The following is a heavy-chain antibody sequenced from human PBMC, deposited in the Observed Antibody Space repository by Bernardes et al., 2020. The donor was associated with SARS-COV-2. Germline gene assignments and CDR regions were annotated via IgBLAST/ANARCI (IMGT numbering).Heavy chain of an antibody. J-gene: IGHJ3*02. CDR2: IYYSGST. CDR1: GGSISSYY. V-gene: IGHV4-59*01. Sequence: SETLSLTCTVSGGSISSYYWSWIRQPPGKGLEWIGYIYYSGSTNYNPSLKSRVTISEDTSKNQFSLKLSSVTAADTAVYYCARVRMGTPYDALDIWGQGTMVTVSS. D-gene: IGHD1-1*01. CDR3: ARVRMGTPYDALDI.